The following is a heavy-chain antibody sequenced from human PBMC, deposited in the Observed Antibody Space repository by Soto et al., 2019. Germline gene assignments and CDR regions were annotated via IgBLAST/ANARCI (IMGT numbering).Heavy chain of an antibody. Sequence: QLQLQESGPGLVKPSETLSLTCTVSGGSISSSTYYWCLIRQPPGKGLEWIATIYYSGSTYYNPSLKSRVTISVDTSQNPFSLKLSAVTAADTAVYYCSNTDYYYYGMDVWGQGTSVTV. J-gene: IGHJ6*02. V-gene: IGHV4-39*01. D-gene: IGHD7-27*01. CDR3: SNTDYYYYGMDV. CDR2: IYYSGST. CDR1: GGSISSSTYY.